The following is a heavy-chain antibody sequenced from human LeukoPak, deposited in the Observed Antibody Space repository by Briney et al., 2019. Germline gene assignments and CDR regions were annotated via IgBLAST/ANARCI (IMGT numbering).Heavy chain of an antibody. CDR2: SYSGGNA. J-gene: IGHJ3*01. CDR3: AHSKRGGGYYINAFAV. CDR1: GASTSAYY. Sequence: SETLSLTCTVSGASTSAYYWSWIRQPPGKGLEWIGYSYSGGNANYNPSLKSRVTISIDTSEKQFSLRLTSVTAADTAVYFCAHSKRGGGYYINAFAVWGQGALVTISS. D-gene: IGHD1-26*01. V-gene: IGHV4-59*01.